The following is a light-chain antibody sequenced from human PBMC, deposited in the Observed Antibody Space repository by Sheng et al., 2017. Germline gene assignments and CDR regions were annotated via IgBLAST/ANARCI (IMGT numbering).Light chain of an antibody. V-gene: IGLV2-8*01. J-gene: IGLJ1*01. Sequence: QAALTQPPSASGSPGQSVTISCTGTSSDIGAYNYVSWYQHHPGKAPKLVISDVNQRPSGVPDRFSGSKSGNTASLTVSGLQPDDEADYYCTSYAGRSNFYVFGTGTKITVL. CDR2: DVN. CDR3: TSYAGRSNFYV. CDR1: SSDIGAYNY.